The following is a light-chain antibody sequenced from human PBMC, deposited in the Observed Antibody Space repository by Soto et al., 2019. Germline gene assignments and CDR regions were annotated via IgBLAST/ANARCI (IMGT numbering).Light chain of an antibody. CDR3: SSYYSSNTYV. Sequence: QSVLTQPASVSGSPGQSITISCTGTSSDVGAYNYVSWYQQHPGKAPKIMIYDVSNRPSGVSNRFSGSKSGNTASLTISGLQAEVDADYYSSSYYSSNTYVSRTGTNVNVL. V-gene: IGLV2-14*03. CDR2: DVS. CDR1: SSDVGAYNY. J-gene: IGLJ1*01.